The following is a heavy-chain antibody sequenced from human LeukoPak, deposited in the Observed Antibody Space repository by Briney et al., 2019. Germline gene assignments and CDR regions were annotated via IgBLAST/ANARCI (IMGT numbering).Heavy chain of an antibody. D-gene: IGHD2-15*01. CDR3: ARLTNLVVVTAFDI. CDR2: IYYSGST. Sequence: SETLSLTCTVSGGSISSYYWSWIRQPPGKGLEWIGYIYYSGSTNYNPSLKSRVTISVDTSKNQFSLKLSSVTAADTAVYYCARLTNLVVVTAFDIWGQGTMVTVSS. CDR1: GGSISSYY. V-gene: IGHV4-59*08. J-gene: IGHJ3*02.